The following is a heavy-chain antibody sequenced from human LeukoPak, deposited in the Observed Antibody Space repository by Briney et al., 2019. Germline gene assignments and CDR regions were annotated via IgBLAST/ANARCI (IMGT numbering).Heavy chain of an antibody. D-gene: IGHD3-22*01. CDR3: AKDPTDFDSSGQTYFDY. CDR2: ISGSGGIT. V-gene: IGHV3-23*01. Sequence: GGTLRLSCAASGFTFSIYGMNWVRQAPGKGLEWVSGISGSGGITHYADSVRGRFTISRDNSKNTLYLQMNSLRAEDTAVYYCAKDPTDFDSSGQTYFDYWGQGSLVTVSS. CDR1: GFTFSIYG. J-gene: IGHJ4*02.